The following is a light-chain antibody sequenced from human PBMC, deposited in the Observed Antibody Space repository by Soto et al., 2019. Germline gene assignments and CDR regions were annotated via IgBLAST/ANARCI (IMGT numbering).Light chain of an antibody. V-gene: IGKV1-12*01. Sequence: DIQMTQSPSSVSASVGDRVTITCRASQGIGSWLAWYQQKPGRAPSLLIYTASNMKSGVPSRFSGSGSGTDFTLTISSLEPEDFATYYCQQTNNCPQTFGQGTKVEVK. CDR1: QGIGSW. CDR3: QQTNNCPQT. CDR2: TAS. J-gene: IGKJ1*01.